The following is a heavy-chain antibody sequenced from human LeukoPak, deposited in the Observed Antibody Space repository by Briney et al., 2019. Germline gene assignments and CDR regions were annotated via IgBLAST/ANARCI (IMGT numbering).Heavy chain of an antibody. CDR1: GFTFSSYG. CDR3: ARVPHYYFGYGYFDT. V-gene: IGHV3-30*02. CDR2: IRYDGS. J-gene: IGHJ4*02. D-gene: IGHD3-10*01. Sequence: PGGSLRLSCAASGFTFSSYGMHWVRQAPGKGLEWVAFIRYDGSADSVKGRFTISRDNSKNTLYLQMNSLRAEDTAVYYCARVPHYYFGYGYFDTWGQGTRVTVSS.